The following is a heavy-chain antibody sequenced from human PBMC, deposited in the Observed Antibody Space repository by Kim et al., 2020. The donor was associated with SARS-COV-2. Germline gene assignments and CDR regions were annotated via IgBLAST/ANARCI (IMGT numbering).Heavy chain of an antibody. D-gene: IGHD3-22*01. Sequence: AEEVQGRVTITADESTSTAYVELSSLRSEDTAVYYCARTDYYDSSGYYSDYWGQGTLVTVSS. V-gene: IGHV1-69*01. J-gene: IGHJ4*02. CDR3: ARTDYYDSSGYYSDY.